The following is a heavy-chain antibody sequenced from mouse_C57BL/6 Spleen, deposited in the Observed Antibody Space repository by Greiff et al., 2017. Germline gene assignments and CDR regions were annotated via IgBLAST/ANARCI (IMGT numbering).Heavy chain of an antibody. J-gene: IGHJ2*01. Sequence: QVQLQQPGAELVMPGASVTLSCKASGYTFTSYWMHWVKQRPGQGLEWIGEIDPSDSYTNYNQKFKGKSTLTVDKSSSTAYMQLSSLTSEDSAVYYCARWDSDVEFDYWGQGTTLTVSS. CDR3: ARWDSDVEFDY. V-gene: IGHV1-69*01. D-gene: IGHD4-1*01. CDR1: GYTFTSYW. CDR2: IDPSDSYT.